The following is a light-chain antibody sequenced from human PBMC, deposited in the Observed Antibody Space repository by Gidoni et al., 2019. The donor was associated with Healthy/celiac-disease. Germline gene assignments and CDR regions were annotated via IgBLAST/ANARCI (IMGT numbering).Light chain of an antibody. Sequence: EIVMTQSPATLSVSPGESATLSCRASQSVSSNLAWYQQKPGQAPRPLIYGASTRATGIPARFSGSGSGTEFTLTISSLQSEDFAVYYCQQYNNWPPLITFGQGTRLEIK. CDR3: QQYNNWPPLIT. CDR2: GAS. V-gene: IGKV3-15*01. CDR1: QSVSSN. J-gene: IGKJ5*01.